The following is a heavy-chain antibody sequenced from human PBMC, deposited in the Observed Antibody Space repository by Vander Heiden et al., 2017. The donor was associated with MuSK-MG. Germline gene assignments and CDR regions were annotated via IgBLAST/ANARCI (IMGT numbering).Heavy chain of an antibody. V-gene: IGHV3-23*04. D-gene: IGHD2-21*02. CDR3: AKNPYCGGDCYYYFDY. Sequence: EVQLVESGGGLVQPGGSLRLSCAASGFTFSSYAMSWVRQAPGKGLGWVSAISGSGGSTYYADSVKGRFSISRDSSKNTLYLQMNSLRAEDTAVYYCAKNPYCGGDCYYYFDYWGQGTLVTVSS. J-gene: IGHJ4*02. CDR2: ISGSGGST. CDR1: GFTFSSYA.